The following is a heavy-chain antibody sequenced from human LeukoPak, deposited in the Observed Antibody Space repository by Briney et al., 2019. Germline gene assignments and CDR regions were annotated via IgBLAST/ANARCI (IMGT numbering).Heavy chain of an antibody. CDR1: GGSISSSNW. Sequence: SETLSLTCVVSGGSISSSNWWSWVRQPPGKGLEWIGGIYHSGSTNYHPSLKSRVTISVDRSKNQFSLKLSSVTAADTAVYYCARTWGMYYFDYWGQGTLVTVSS. V-gene: IGHV4-4*02. CDR2: IYHSGST. J-gene: IGHJ4*02. CDR3: ARTWGMYYFDY. D-gene: IGHD3-16*01.